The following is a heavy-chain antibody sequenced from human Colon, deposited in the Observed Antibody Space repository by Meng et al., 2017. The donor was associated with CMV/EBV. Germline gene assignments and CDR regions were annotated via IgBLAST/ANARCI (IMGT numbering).Heavy chain of an antibody. CDR3: AKREASASLDY. Sequence: ETLSLTCTVSGGSISTFYWSWLRQSPGKGLEWIGYVYYAGSTKYKSPLKDRVTTSVDTSKRQFSLRLASVTSADTAVYYCAKREASASLDYWGQGTLVTVSS. CDR1: GGSISTFY. CDR2: VYYAGST. V-gene: IGHV4-59*01. D-gene: IGHD5-24*01. J-gene: IGHJ4*02.